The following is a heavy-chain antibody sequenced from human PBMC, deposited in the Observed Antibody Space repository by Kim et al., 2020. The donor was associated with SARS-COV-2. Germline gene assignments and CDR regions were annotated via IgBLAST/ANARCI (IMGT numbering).Heavy chain of an antibody. V-gene: IGHV4-61*02. CDR1: GGSISSGSYY. J-gene: IGHJ6*02. CDR3: AGVLYGSGSGHYYYYGMEV. Sequence: SETLSLTCTVSGGSISSGSYYWSWIRQPAGKGLEWIGRIYTSGCTNYTPSLKSRVTISVDTSKSQFSLKLSSVTAADTAVYYCAGVLYGSGSGHYYYYGMEVWGQGTTVTVSS. D-gene: IGHD3-10*01. CDR2: IYTSGCT.